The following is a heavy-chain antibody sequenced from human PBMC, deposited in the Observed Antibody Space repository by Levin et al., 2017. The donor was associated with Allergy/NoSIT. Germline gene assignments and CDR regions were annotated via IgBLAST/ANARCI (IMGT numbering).Heavy chain of an antibody. CDR2: IDWDDDK. V-gene: IGHV2-70*11. Sequence: SGPTLVKPTQTLTLTCTFSGFSLSTSGMCVSWIRQPPGKALEWLARIDWDDDKYYSTSLKTRLTISKDTSKNQVVLRMTNMDPVDTATYYCARFYHSSSTFDYWGQGTLVTVSS. J-gene: IGHJ4*02. D-gene: IGHD6-13*01. CDR3: ARFYHSSSTFDY. CDR1: GFSLSTSGMC.